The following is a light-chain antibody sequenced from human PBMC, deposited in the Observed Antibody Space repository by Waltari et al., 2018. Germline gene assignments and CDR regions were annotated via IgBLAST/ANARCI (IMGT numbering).Light chain of an antibody. V-gene: IGLV2-23*02. CDR3: SSYAGSVV. Sequence: QSALTQPASVSGSRGQSITISCTGSSSDIGSYNVVSLYQHPPGKAPKLLIYGVNNRPSGVSNRFSGCKSGNTASLTISGLQAEDDADYYCSSYAGSVVFGGGTKLTVL. CDR1: SSDIGSYNV. J-gene: IGLJ3*02. CDR2: GVN.